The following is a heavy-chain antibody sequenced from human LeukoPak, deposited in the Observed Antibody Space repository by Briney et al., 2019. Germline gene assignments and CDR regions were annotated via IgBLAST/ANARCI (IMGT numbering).Heavy chain of an antibody. V-gene: IGHV1-8*01. CDR2: MNPNSGST. Sequence: ASVKASRTASVYMFTTYEINGARRASAHGPEGMGWMNPNSGSTGYAQKFQGRVTMTRNTSISTAYMELSRLRSDDTAVYYCAADPYCYGSGSARNWFDPWGQGTLVTVSS. D-gene: IGHD3-10*01. CDR3: AADPYCYGSGSARNWFDP. J-gene: IGHJ5*02. CDR1: VYMFTTYE.